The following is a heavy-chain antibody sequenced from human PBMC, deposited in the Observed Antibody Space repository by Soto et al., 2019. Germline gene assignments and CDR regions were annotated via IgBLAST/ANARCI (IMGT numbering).Heavy chain of an antibody. D-gene: IGHD1-1*01. CDR3: ARDLGWKNNWNGALRSWFGP. CDR2: ISGYDGDT. J-gene: IGHJ5*02. CDR1: GYTFSNYG. Sequence: ASVKVSCKASGYTFSNYGLSWVRQAPGQGLEWMGWISGYDGDTSYAQKFQGRVTMSTDTSTTTVYMEVRNLQYDDTAVYYCARDLGWKNNWNGALRSWFGPWGQGTLVTVSS. V-gene: IGHV1-18*01.